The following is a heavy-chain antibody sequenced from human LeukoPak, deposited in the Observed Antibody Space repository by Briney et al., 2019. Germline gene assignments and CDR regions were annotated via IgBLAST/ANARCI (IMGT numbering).Heavy chain of an antibody. CDR3: ARVKRGFGNFDY. CDR1: GGSISSYY. Sequence: SETLSLTCTVSGGSISSYYWAWIRQPPGKGLEWLGSVFYSGTTYYNPSLSNRVTISVDTSKNQFSLKLSSVTAADTAVYYCARVKRGFGNFDYWGQGTLVTVSS. D-gene: IGHD3-16*01. J-gene: IGHJ4*02. V-gene: IGHV4-39*07. CDR2: VFYSGTT.